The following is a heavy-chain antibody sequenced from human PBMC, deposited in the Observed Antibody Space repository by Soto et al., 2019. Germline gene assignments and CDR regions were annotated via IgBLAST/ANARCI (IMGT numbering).Heavy chain of an antibody. CDR3: ARADSGYDNKDAFDI. CDR2: ISSSGSTI. V-gene: IGHV3-11*01. J-gene: IGHJ3*02. CDR1: GFTFSDYY. D-gene: IGHD5-12*01. Sequence: GGSLRLSCAASGFTFSDYYMSWIRQAPGKGLEWVSYISSSGSTIYYADSVKGRFTISRDNAKNSLYLQMNSLRAEDTAVYYCARADSGYDNKDAFDIWGQGTMVTVSS.